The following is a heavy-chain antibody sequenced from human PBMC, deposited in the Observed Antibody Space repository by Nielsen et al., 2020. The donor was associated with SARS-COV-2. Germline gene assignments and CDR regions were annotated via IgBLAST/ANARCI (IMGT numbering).Heavy chain of an antibody. J-gene: IGHJ4*02. V-gene: IGHV3-21*01. CDR2: ISSSSSYI. Sequence: GGSLRLSCAASGFTFSSYSMNWVRQAPGKGLEWVSSISSSSSYIYYADSVKGRFTISRDNAKNSLYLQMNSLRAEDTAVYYCARGFSLPGNLDCWGQGTLVTVSS. D-gene: IGHD3-10*01. CDR1: GFTFSSYS. CDR3: ARGFSLPGNLDC.